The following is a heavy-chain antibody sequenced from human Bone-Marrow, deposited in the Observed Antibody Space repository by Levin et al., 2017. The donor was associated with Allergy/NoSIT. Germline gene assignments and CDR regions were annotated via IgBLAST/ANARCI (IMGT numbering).Heavy chain of an antibody. CDR1: GYTFTSYD. D-gene: IGHD2-2*01. J-gene: IGHJ4*02. V-gene: IGHV1-8*01. CDR3: AILGYCISTSCYPSLGPSGY. Sequence: KTGESLKIPCKASGYTFTSYDINWVRQATGQGLEWMGWMNPNSGNTGYAQKFQGRVTMTRNTSISTAYMELSSLRSEDTAVYYCAILGYCISTSCYPSLGPSGYWGQGTLVTVSS. CDR2: MNPNSGNT.